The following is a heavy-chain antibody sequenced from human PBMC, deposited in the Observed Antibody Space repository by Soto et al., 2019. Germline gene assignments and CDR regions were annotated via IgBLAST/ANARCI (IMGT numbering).Heavy chain of an antibody. CDR2: IDTAGDT. D-gene: IGHD1-26*01. CDR1: GFTFSNYD. CDR3: AKGGTSLLIPFDP. J-gene: IGHJ5*02. V-gene: IGHV3-13*01. Sequence: PGGSLRLSCAASGFTFSNYDMHWVRQVTGKGLEWVSTIDTAGDTYYAGSVKGRFTISREDAKNSLYLQMNSLRAGDTAVYYCAKGGTSLLIPFDPWGQGTLVTVSS.